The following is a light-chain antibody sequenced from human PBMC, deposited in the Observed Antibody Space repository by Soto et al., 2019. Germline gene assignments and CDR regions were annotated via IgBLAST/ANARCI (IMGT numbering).Light chain of an antibody. CDR3: QQYGNSPQT. Sequence: EIVLTQSPGTLSLSPGERATLSCGASQSVSSTYVAWYQQRPGQTPKLLIYEASTGAAGIPDRFSGRGSGTDYTLTIDRLEPEDFAVYYCQQYGNSPQTFGQGTKVDIK. CDR1: QSVSSTY. J-gene: IGKJ1*01. CDR2: EAS. V-gene: IGKV3-20*01.